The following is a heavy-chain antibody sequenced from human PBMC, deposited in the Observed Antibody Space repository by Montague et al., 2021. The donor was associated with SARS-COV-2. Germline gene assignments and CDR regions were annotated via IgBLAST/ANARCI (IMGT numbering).Heavy chain of an antibody. J-gene: IGHJ4*02. D-gene: IGHD6-19*01. CDR2: IASGGRST. CDR1: GFTLNNYA. V-gene: IGHV3-23*03. Sequence: SLRLSCAASGFTLNNYAMNWVRQAPGKGLEWVSVIASGGRSTFYXDSVKGRFTISRDNSKDTLYLQMYSLRPEDTAIYYCAKDPVPVAGRYFDYWGQGTLVTVSS. CDR3: AKDPVPVAGRYFDY.